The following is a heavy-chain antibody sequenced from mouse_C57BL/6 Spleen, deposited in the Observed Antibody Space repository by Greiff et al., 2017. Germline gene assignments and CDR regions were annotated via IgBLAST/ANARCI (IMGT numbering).Heavy chain of an antibody. V-gene: IGHV1-7*01. J-gene: IGHJ4*01. CDR1: GYTFTSYW. CDR3: ARWTGTEYYAMDY. D-gene: IGHD4-1*01. CDR2: INPSSGYT. Sequence: VQLQESGAELAKPGASVKLSCKASGYTFTSYWMHWVKQRPGQGLEWIGYINPSSGYTKYNQKFKDKATLTADKSSRTAYMQLSSLTYEDSAVYYCARWTGTEYYAMDYWGQGTSVTVSS.